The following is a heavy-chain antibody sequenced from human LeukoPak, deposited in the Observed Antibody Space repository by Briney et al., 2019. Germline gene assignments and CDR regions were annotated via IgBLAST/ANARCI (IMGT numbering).Heavy chain of an antibody. CDR1: GFTFSSYS. Sequence: PGGSLRLSCAASGFTFSSYSMNWVRQAPGKGLEWVAVIWYDGSNKYYADSVKGRFTISRDNSKNTLYLQMNSLRAEDTAVYYCASAQYGSGNYGFWNYWGQGTLVTVPS. CDR2: IWYDGSNK. D-gene: IGHD3-10*01. CDR3: ASAQYGSGNYGFWNY. V-gene: IGHV3-33*08. J-gene: IGHJ4*02.